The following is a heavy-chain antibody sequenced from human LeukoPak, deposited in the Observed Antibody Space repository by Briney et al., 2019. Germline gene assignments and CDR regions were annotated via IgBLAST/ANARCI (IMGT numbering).Heavy chain of an antibody. Sequence: PGGSLRLSCVASGFTFSSYGMSWVRQAPGKGLEWVSAISGSGGSTYYADSVKGRFTISRDNSKNTLYLQMNSLRAEGTAVYYCAKVRKSTVYCGGDCYSGRPGGDYYMDVWGKGTTVTISS. J-gene: IGHJ6*03. CDR3: AKVRKSTVYCGGDCYSGRPGGDYYMDV. D-gene: IGHD2-21*02. V-gene: IGHV3-23*01. CDR2: ISGSGGST. CDR1: GFTFSSYG.